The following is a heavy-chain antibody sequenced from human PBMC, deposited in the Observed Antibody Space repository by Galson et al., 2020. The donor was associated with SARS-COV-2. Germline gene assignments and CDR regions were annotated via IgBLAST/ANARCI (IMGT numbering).Heavy chain of an antibody. V-gene: IGHV5-10-1*01. D-gene: IGHD6-13*01. CDR3: ATLRRSSTWYYMAY. J-gene: IGHJ4*02. Sequence: GESLKISCKGSGYSFTSYWISWVRQMPGKGLEWLGRIDPSDSETNYSPSFQGHVTISTDKSISTAYLQWSTLKASDTAMYYCATLRRSSTWYYMAYWGQGTLVTVSS. CDR2: IDPSDSET. CDR1: GYSFTSYW.